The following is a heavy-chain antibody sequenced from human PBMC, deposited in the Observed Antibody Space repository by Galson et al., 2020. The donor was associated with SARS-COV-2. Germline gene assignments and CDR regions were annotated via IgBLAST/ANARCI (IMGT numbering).Heavy chain of an antibody. CDR2: TYYRSTWSN. CDR1: GDSVPSNTAA. CDR3: ARRGGGSGSSLDY. D-gene: IGHD3-10*01. J-gene: IGHJ4*02. Sequence: SDTPSLTCSISGDSVPSNTAAWHWIRQSPSRGLAWPGRTYYRSTWSNDYAVSVKSRMIINPDTSKNQFSRQLKSVTPEDAAVYYCARRGGGSGSSLDYGGQGILVTVS. V-gene: IGHV6-1*01.